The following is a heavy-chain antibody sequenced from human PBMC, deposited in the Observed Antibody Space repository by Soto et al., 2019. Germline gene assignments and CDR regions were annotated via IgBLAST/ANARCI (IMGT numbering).Heavy chain of an antibody. CDR3: AKDLTYYDILTGSPLYGMDV. Sequence: GGSLRLSCAASGFTFSSFGMHWVRPAPGKGLEWVAVISYDGSNKYYADSVKDRFTISRDNSKNTLYLQMNSLRAEDTAVYYCAKDLTYYDILTGSPLYGMDVWGQGTTVTVSS. V-gene: IGHV3-30*18. D-gene: IGHD3-9*01. CDR2: ISYDGSNK. CDR1: GFTFSSFG. J-gene: IGHJ6*02.